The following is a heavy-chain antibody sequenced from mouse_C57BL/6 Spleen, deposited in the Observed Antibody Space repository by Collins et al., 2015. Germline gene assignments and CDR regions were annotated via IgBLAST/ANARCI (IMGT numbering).Heavy chain of an antibody. CDR3: ARGDYYGSPWYFDV. J-gene: IGHJ1*03. Sequence: QIQLVQSGPELKKPGETVKISCKASGYTFTTYGMSWVKQAPGKGLKWMGWINTYSGVPTYADDFKGRFAFSLETSASTAYLQINNLKNEDTATYFCARGDYYGSPWYFDVWGTGTTVTVSS. V-gene: IGHV9-3*01. D-gene: IGHD1-1*01. CDR2: INTYSGVP. CDR1: GYTFTTYG.